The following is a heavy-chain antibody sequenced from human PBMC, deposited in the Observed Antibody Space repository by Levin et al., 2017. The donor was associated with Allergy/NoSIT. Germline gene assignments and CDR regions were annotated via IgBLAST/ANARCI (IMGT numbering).Heavy chain of an antibody. CDR1: AFTFRGYA. CDR3: ARDRRRSTAHFRSDYYYGLDV. V-gene: IGHV3-33*01. D-gene: IGHD2-2*01. J-gene: IGHJ6*02. Sequence: SCAASAFTFRGYAMHWVRQAPGKGLEWVAVISYDGSDKNYADSVKGRFTISRDNSKNTLYLQMNSLRAEDPAVYYCARDRRRSTAHFRSDYYYGLDVWGQGTTVTVSS. CDR2: ISYDGSDK.